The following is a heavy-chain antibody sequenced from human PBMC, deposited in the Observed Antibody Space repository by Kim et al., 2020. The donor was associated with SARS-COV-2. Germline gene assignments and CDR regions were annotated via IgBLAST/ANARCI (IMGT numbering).Heavy chain of an antibody. V-gene: IGHV3-7*01. CDR2: IKQDGSDK. J-gene: IGHJ4*02. D-gene: IGHD6-6*01. CDR3: ARGSSSSH. Sequence: GGSLRLSCAVSGFTFSTYWMTWVRQAPGKGLEWVANIKQDGSDKYYVDSVKGRFTISRDNAKNSLYLQMNSLRAEDTAVYYCARGSSSSHWGQGTLVTVS. CDR1: GFTFSTYW.